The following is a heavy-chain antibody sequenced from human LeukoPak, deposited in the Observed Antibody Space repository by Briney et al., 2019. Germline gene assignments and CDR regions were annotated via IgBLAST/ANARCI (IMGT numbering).Heavy chain of an antibody. J-gene: IGHJ4*02. Sequence: GGSLRLSCAASGFTFSSYGMHWVRQAPGKGLEWVAFIRYDGSNKYYADSVKGRFTISRDNSKNTLYLQMNSLRAEDTAVYYCAKDRRVSKYFDYWGQGTLVTVSP. D-gene: IGHD6-6*01. CDR1: GFTFSSYG. CDR2: IRYDGSNK. V-gene: IGHV3-30*02. CDR3: AKDRRVSKYFDY.